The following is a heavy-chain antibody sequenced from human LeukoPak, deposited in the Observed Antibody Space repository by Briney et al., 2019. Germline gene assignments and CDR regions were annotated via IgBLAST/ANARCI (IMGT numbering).Heavy chain of an antibody. V-gene: IGHV4-59*01. CDR1: GGSISSYY. CDR2: IYYSGST. D-gene: IGHD3-22*01. J-gene: IGHJ4*02. Sequence: PSETLSLTCTVSGGSISSYYWGWIRQPPGKGLEWIGYIYYSGSTNYNPSLKSRVTISVDTSKNQFSLKLSSVTAADTAVYYCARGMIVVVQPFDYWGQGTLVTVSS. CDR3: ARGMIVVVQPFDY.